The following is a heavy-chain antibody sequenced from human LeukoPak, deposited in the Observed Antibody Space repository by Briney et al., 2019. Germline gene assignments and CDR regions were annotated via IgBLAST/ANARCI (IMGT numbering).Heavy chain of an antibody. CDR1: GGTFSSYA. Sequence: SVKVSCKASGGTFSSYAISWVRQAPGQGLEWMGGIIPIFGTANYAQEFQGRVTITADESTSTAYMELSSLRSEDTAVYYCAREFGGYDFFYYYYYGMDVWGQGTTVTVSS. J-gene: IGHJ6*02. V-gene: IGHV1-69*13. CDR2: IIPIFGTA. D-gene: IGHD3-3*01. CDR3: AREFGGYDFFYYYYYGMDV.